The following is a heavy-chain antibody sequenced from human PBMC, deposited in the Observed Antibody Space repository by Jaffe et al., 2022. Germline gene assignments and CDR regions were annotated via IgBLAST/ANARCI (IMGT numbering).Heavy chain of an antibody. D-gene: IGHD5-18*01. CDR3: TRDRFYTAQEFDY. CDR1: GFTFGDYA. CDR2: IRSKAYGGTT. V-gene: IGHV3-49*04. J-gene: IGHJ4*02. Sequence: EVQLVESGGGLVQPGRSLRLSCTASGFTFGDYAMSWVRQAPGKGLEWVGFIRSKAYGGTTEYAASVKGRFTISRDDSKSIAYLQMNSLKTEDTAVYYCTRDRFYTAQEFDYWGQGTLVTVSS.